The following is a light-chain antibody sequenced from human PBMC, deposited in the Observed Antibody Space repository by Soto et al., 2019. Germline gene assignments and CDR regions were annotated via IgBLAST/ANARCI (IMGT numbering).Light chain of an antibody. CDR1: SSDVGGYNY. V-gene: IGLV2-14*01. CDR3: SSYTTSSTYV. J-gene: IGLJ1*01. CDR2: EVS. Sequence: QSALTQPDSVSGSPGQSITISCTGTSSDVGGYNYVSWYQQHPGKAPKLMIYEVSNRPSGVSNRFSGSKSGNTASLTISGLQAEDDADYYCSSYTTSSTYVFGTGTKVTV.